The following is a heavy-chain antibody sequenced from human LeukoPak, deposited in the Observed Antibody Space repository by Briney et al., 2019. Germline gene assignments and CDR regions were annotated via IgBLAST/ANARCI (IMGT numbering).Heavy chain of an antibody. CDR3: ARDRPLLIAAAGTDYYYGMDV. Sequence: GGSLRLSCAASGFTFSSYSMNWVRQAPGKGLEWVSSISSSSYIYYADSVKGRFTISRDNAKNSLYLQMNSLRAEDTAVYYCARDRPLLIAAAGTDYYYGMDVWGQGTTVTVSS. CDR1: GFTFSSYS. D-gene: IGHD6-13*01. CDR2: ISSSSYI. V-gene: IGHV3-21*01. J-gene: IGHJ6*02.